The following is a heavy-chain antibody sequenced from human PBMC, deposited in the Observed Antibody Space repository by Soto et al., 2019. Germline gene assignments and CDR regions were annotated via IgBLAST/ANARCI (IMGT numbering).Heavy chain of an antibody. J-gene: IGHJ4*02. D-gene: IGHD6-6*01. CDR3: ARQAARNYIDS. CDR1: GFTFSDYS. V-gene: IGHV3-11*01. CDR2: IDSRGRTL. Sequence: LRLSCVASGFTFSDYSMSRIRQAPGKGLEWLAFIDSRGRTLSYADSVRGRFTISRDNAENSVYLQMDSLRADDTAVYYCARQAARNYIDSWGQGNSVTVSS.